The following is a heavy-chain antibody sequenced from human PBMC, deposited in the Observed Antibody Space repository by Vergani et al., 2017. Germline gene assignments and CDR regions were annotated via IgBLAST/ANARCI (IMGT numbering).Heavy chain of an antibody. J-gene: IGHJ6*02. Sequence: QVQLVQSGAEVKKPGASVKVSCKASGYTFTSYYMHWVRQAPGQGLEWMGIINPSGGSTSYAQKFQGRVTMTRDPSTSTVYMELSSLRSEDTAVYYCARAXYYYDSSGYTYYYYGMDVWGQGTTVTVSS. V-gene: IGHV1-46*01. CDR3: ARAXYYYDSSGYTYYYYGMDV. D-gene: IGHD3-22*01. CDR2: INPSGGST. CDR1: GYTFTSYY.